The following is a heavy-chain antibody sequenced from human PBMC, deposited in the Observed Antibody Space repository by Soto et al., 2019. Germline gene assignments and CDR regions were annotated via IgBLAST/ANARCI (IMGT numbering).Heavy chain of an antibody. CDR2: IIPNFGTA. CDR1: GYTFTSYG. CDR3: ARGGGSGWYRGVDY. V-gene: IGHV1-69*13. Sequence: GASVKVSCKASGYTFTSYGISWVRQAPGQGLEWMGGIIPNFGTANYAQKFQGRVTITADESTSTAYMELSSLRSEDTAVYYCARGGGSGWYRGVDYWGQGTLVTVSS. D-gene: IGHD6-19*01. J-gene: IGHJ4*02.